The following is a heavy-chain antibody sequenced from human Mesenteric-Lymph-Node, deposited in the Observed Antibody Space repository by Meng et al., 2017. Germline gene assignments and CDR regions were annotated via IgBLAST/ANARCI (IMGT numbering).Heavy chain of an antibody. D-gene: IGHD5-12*01. Sequence: GGSLRLSCAASGFTFSSYGMHWVRQAPGKGLEWVSAISGSGGSTYYADSVKGRFTISRDNSKNTLYLQMNSLRAEDTAVYYCAKFSVATIAGSFYFDYWGQGTLVTVSS. J-gene: IGHJ4*02. CDR3: AKFSVATIAGSFYFDY. CDR2: ISGSGGST. V-gene: IGHV3-23*01. CDR1: GFTFSSYG.